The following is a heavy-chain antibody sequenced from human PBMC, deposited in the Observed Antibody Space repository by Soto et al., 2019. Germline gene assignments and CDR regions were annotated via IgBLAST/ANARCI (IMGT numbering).Heavy chain of an antibody. V-gene: IGHV4-59*08. J-gene: IGHJ5*02. CDR1: GGSIDSYY. CDR3: ARLGGYYQSLDT. Sequence: QVQLQESGPGLVKPSETLSLTCTVSGGSIDSYYWTWIRQPPGKGLEWIGYVYYTGTTTYSPSLQSRVTISVDTSMNQISLKLSSVTAADTAFYYCARLGGYYQSLDTWGQGTLVTVSS. CDR2: VYYTGTT. D-gene: IGHD3-22*01.